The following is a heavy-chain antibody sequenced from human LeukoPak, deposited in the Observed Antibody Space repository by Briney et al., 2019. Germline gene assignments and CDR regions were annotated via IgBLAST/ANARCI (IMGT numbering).Heavy chain of an antibody. CDR1: GFTFSSYE. CDR3: ARGGVGDSSGYYLPFDY. V-gene: IGHV3-48*03. J-gene: IGHJ4*02. CDR2: ISSSGSTI. Sequence: GGSLRLSCAASGFTFSSYEMNWVRQAPGKGLEWVSYISSSGSTIYYADSVKGRFTISRDNAKNSLYLQMNSLRAEDTAVYYCARGGVGDSSGYYLPFDYWGQGTLVTVSS. D-gene: IGHD3-22*01.